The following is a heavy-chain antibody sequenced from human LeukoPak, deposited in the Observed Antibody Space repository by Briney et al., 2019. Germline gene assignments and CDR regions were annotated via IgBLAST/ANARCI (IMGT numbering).Heavy chain of an antibody. V-gene: IGHV4-59*01. Sequence: TSETLSLTCTVSGGSISSYYWSCIRQPPGKGLEWIGNIYDSGSTNYNPSLKSRVTISVDTSKNQCSLKLSSVTAADTAVYYCESSNYNPSLKSRVTISVDTSKSKHSLKLRSVTATAADTDLYSGQSRSGSSLSYLDYWGQGTLVNVSS. D-gene: IGHD2-15*01. J-gene: IGHJ4*02. CDR3: ESSNYNPSLKSRVTISVDTSKSKHSLKLRSVTATAADTDLYSGQSRSGSSLSYLDY. CDR1: GGSISSYY. CDR2: IYDSGST.